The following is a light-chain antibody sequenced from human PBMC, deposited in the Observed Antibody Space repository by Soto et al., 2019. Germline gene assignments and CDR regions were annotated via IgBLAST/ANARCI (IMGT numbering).Light chain of an antibody. V-gene: IGKV3-15*01. Sequence: EVVMTQSPATLSVSPGERATLSCRASQSVRSHLAWYQQKPGQAPSLLIFGASTRATGVPARFSGSESGTEFTLTISSLQSEDVALYFCQQYNDWPRTFGGGTKVDI. J-gene: IGKJ4*01. CDR1: QSVRSH. CDR3: QQYNDWPRT. CDR2: GAS.